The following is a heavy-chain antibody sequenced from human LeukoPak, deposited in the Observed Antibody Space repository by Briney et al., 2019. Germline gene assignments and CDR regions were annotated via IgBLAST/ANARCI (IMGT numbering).Heavy chain of an antibody. CDR2: IYYSGST. V-gene: IGHV4-39*07. D-gene: IGHD6-13*01. CDR3: ARLWGQQLAYFDY. J-gene: IGHJ4*02. Sequence: PSETLSLTCTVSGGSISSSSYYWGWIRQPPGKGLEWIGSIYYSGSTYYNPSLKSRVTISVDTSKNQFSLKLSSVTAADTAVYYCARLWGQQLAYFDYWGQGTLVTVSS. CDR1: GGSISSSSYY.